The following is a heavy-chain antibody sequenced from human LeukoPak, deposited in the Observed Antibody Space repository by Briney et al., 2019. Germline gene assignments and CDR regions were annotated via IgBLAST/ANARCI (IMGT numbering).Heavy chain of an antibody. V-gene: IGHV4-59*01. D-gene: IGHD5-18*01. CDR3: ARGRGYSYGYSWFDP. J-gene: IGHJ5*02. CDR1: GGSISSYY. Sequence: SETLSLTCSVSGGSISSYYWSWIRQPPGKGLEWIGYIYYSGSTNYNPSLKSRVTISVDTSKNQFSLKLSSVTAADTAVYYCARGRGYSYGYSWFDPWGQGTLVTVSS. CDR2: IYYSGST.